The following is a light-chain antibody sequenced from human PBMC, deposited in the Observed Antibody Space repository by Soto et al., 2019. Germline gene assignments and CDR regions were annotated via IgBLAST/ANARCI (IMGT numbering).Light chain of an antibody. CDR2: GNT. Sequence: SVLTQPPSVSGAPGQRVTISCTGSSSNIGAGYDVHWYQQLPGTAPKLLIFGNTHRPSGVPDRFSGSKSGTSASLAITGLQPEDEADYYCHSYDISLSGYVFGPGTKATVL. CDR3: HSYDISLSGYV. J-gene: IGLJ1*01. V-gene: IGLV1-40*01. CDR1: SSNIGAGYD.